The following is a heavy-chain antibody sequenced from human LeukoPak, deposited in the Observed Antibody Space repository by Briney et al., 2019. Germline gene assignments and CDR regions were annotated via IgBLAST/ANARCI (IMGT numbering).Heavy chain of an antibody. CDR3: ARGYAYGDTGSFDY. D-gene: IGHD4-17*01. CDR1: GGSIIGLY. J-gene: IGHJ4*02. CDR2: IYYSGST. Sequence: SETLSLTCTVSGGSIIGLYWSWIRQPPGKGLEWIGYIYYSGSTTYNPSLKSRVTISVDTSKNQFSLRLRSVTAADTALYYCARGYAYGDTGSFDYWGQGALVTVSS. V-gene: IGHV4-59*01.